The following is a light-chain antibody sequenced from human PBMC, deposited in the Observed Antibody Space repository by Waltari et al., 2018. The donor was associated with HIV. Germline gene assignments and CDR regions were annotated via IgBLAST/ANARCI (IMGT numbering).Light chain of an antibody. CDR3: AAWDDSLSGQV. CDR2: RNN. CDR1: SSNIGSNY. V-gene: IGLV1-47*01. Sequence: QSVLNQPPSASGTPGQRVTISCSGSSSNIGSNYVYWYQQLPGTAPKLLIYRNNQRPSVVPYRFSGSKSGTSASLAISGLRSEDEADYYCAAWDDSLSGQVFGGGTKLTVL. J-gene: IGLJ3*02.